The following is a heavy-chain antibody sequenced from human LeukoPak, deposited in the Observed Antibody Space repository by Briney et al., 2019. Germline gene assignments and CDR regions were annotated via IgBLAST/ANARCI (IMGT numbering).Heavy chain of an antibody. CDR3: ARMYSSGWYS. CDR2: IKQDGSAT. CDR1: GFTFSGYW. J-gene: IGHJ4*02. Sequence: PGGSLRLSCAAPGFTFSGYWMSWVRQAPGKGLEWVANIKQDGSATYYVDSVKGRFTISRDNAKNSLYLQMNSLRAEDTAVYYCARMYSSGWYSWGQGTLVTVSS. D-gene: IGHD6-13*01. V-gene: IGHV3-7*01.